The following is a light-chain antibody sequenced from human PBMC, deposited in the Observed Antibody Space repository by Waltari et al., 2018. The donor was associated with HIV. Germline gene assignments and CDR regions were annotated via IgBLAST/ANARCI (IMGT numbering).Light chain of an antibody. Sequence: QSVLTQPPSASGTPGPRVTISCSGSSSNFGSNTVNWYQQLPGTAPKLLIYSNSQRPSGVPDRVSGSKSGTSASLAISGLQSDDEADYYCAAWDDSLNGLWVFGGGTKLTVL. J-gene: IGLJ3*02. CDR1: SSNFGSNT. CDR2: SNS. CDR3: AAWDDSLNGLWV. V-gene: IGLV1-44*01.